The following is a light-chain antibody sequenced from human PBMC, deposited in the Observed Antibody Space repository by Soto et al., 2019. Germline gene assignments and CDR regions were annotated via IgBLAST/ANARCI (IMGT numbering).Light chain of an antibody. CDR1: QSISSN. J-gene: IGKJ4*01. Sequence: EIVMTQSPATLSVSPGERATLSCRASQSISSNLAWYQQKPGQAHRLLMFRTSIRATGFPARFSGSGSGTEFNLTISSLQSEDFGVYYCQQYNNWPRATFGGGTKVEIK. CDR2: RTS. CDR3: QQYNNWPRAT. V-gene: IGKV3-15*01.